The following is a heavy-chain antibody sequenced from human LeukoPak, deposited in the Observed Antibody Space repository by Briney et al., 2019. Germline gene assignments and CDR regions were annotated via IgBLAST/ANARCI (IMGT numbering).Heavy chain of an antibody. CDR3: ATSRTFDY. CDR2: IKQDGSEI. V-gene: IGHV3-7*03. J-gene: IGHJ4*02. CDR1: GFTFSSYW. D-gene: IGHD1-1*01. Sequence: GGSLRLSCAASGFTFSSYWMNWVRQAPGKGLEWVANIKQDGSEIYYVDSVKGRFTISRDNAKNSLYLQMNSLRAEDTAAYYCATSRTFDYWGQGTLVTVSS.